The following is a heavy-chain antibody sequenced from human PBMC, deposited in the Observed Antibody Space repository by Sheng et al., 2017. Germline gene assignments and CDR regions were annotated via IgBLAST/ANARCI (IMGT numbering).Heavy chain of an antibody. Sequence: QLQLQESGPGLVKPSETLSLTCAVSGYSISSGYYWGWIRQPPGKGLEWIGSIYHSGSTYYNPSLKSRVTISVDTSKNQFSLKLSSVTAADTAVYYCARYCSSTSCYHDAFDIWGQGTMVTV. CDR1: GYSISSGYY. J-gene: IGHJ3*02. CDR3: ARYCSSTSCYHDAFDI. D-gene: IGHD2-2*01. CDR2: IYHSGST. V-gene: IGHV4-38-2*01.